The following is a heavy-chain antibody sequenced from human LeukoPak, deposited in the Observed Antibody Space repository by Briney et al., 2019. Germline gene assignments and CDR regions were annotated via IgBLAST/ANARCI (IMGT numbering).Heavy chain of an antibody. CDR1: GFIFSKYD. J-gene: IGHJ3*02. CDR2: IYSGGST. D-gene: IGHD3-10*01. V-gene: IGHV3-53*01. CDR3: ARDMGTMVRGVIRQVGNAFDI. Sequence: GGSLRLSCVASGFIFSKYDMHWVRQAPGKGLEWVSVIYSGGSTYYADSVKGRFTISRDNSKNTLYLQMNSLRAEDTAVYYCARDMGTMVRGVIRQVGNAFDIWGQGTMVTVSS.